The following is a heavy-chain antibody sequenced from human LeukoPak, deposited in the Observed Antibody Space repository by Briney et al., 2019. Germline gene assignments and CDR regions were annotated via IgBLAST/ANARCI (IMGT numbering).Heavy chain of an antibody. CDR2: IRSKANSYAT. Sequence: PGGSPRLSCAASGFTFSGSAMHWVRQASGKGLEWVGRIRSKANSYATAYAASVKGRFTISRDDSKNTAYLQMNSLKTEDTAVYYCTRPKSAGRGDYWGQGTLVTVSS. D-gene: IGHD1-26*01. V-gene: IGHV3-73*01. CDR1: GFTFSGSA. CDR3: TRPKSAGRGDY. J-gene: IGHJ4*02.